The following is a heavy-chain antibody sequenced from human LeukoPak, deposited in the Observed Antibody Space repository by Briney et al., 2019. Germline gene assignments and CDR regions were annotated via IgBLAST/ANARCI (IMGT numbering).Heavy chain of an antibody. CDR3: ARVTVPSYYYYYMDV. V-gene: IGHV4-4*07. Sequence: SETLSLTCTVSGGSISSYYWSWIRQPAGKGLEWIGRIYTSGSTNYNPSLKSRVTMSVDTSKSQFSLKLSSVTAADTAVYYCARVTVPSYYYYYMDVWGKGTTVTVSS. CDR1: GGSISSYY. J-gene: IGHJ6*03. D-gene: IGHD2-2*01. CDR2: IYTSGST.